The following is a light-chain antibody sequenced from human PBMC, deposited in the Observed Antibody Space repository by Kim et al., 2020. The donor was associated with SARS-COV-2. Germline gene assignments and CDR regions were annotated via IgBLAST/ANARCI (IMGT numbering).Light chain of an antibody. J-gene: IGKJ5*01. CDR1: QNILYSSNNKNY. CDR3: QQYYSTQIT. V-gene: IGKV4-1*01. CDR2: WAS. Sequence: ATINCKSSQNILYSSNNKNYLAWYQQKPGQPPKMLIDWASTRESGVPDRFSGSGSGTDFTLTISSLQAEDVAVYYCQQYYSTQITFGQGTRLEIK.